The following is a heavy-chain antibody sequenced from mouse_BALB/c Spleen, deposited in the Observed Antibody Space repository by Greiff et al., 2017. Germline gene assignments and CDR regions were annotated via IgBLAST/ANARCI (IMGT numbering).Heavy chain of an antibody. J-gene: IGHJ2*01. V-gene: IGHV5-6-5*01. D-gene: IGHD2-3*01. CDR3: ARYDGYSYYFDY. CDR2: ISSGGST. Sequence: EVMLVESGGGLVKPGGSLTLSCAASGFTFSSYAMSWVRQTPEKRLEWVASISSGGSTYYPDSVKGRFTISRDNARNSLYLQMSSLRSEDTAMYYCARYDGYSYYFDYWGQGTTLTVSS. CDR1: GFTFSSYA.